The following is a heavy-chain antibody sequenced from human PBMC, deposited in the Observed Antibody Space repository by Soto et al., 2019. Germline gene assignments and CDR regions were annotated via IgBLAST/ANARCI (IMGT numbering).Heavy chain of an antibody. CDR3: ARSPNPVTGWFDP. Sequence: PGGSLRLSCAASGFTFSSYSMNWVRQAPGKGLEWVSSISSSSSYIYYADSVKGRFTISRDNAKNSLYLQMNSLRAEDTAVYYCARSPNPVTGWFDPWGQGTLVTVSS. CDR2: ISSSSSYI. J-gene: IGHJ5*02. D-gene: IGHD2-8*01. CDR1: GFTFSSYS. V-gene: IGHV3-21*01.